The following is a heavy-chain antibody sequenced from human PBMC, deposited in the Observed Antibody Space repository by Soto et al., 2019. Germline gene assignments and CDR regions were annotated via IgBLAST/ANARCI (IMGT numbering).Heavy chain of an antibody. D-gene: IGHD4-17*01. V-gene: IGHV2-26*01. Sequence: QVTLKESGPVLVKPTETLTLTCTVSGFSLSNVKMGVSWIRQPPGKALEWLAHIFSNGEKSYSTSLKSRLTIAKDTSKSQVVLTMTNMNPVDTATYYCARIVYGDYRQEISFDYWGQGTLVTVFS. J-gene: IGHJ4*02. CDR2: IFSNGEK. CDR3: ARIVYGDYRQEISFDY. CDR1: GFSLSNVKMG.